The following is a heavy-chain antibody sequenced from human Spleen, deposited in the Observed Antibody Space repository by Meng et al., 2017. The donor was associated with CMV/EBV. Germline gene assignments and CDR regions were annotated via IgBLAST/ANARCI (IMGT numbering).Heavy chain of an antibody. CDR3: AKVDDPISVGYYGMDV. V-gene: IGHV3-53*01. CDR1: GFTVSTNY. D-gene: IGHD4-23*01. CDR2: IYTNGNT. J-gene: IGHJ6*02. Sequence: GGSLRLSCAASGFTVSTNYMSWVRQAPGKGLDWVSVIYTNGNTYYADSVKGRFTISRDNAKNSLYLQMNSLRAEDTALYYCAKVDDPISVGYYGMDVWGQGTTVTVSS.